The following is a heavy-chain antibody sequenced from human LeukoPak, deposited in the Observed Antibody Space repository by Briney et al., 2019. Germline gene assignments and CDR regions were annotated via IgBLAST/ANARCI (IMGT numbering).Heavy chain of an antibody. CDR2: IYPGNSYT. Sequence: GESLKISCNGSGYSFTNYWIGWVRQMPGKGVEWMGIIYPGNSYTRYSPSFQGQVTISADKSINTAYLQWSSLKASDTAMYYCARQRDYYDSDAFDIWGQGTMVTVSS. V-gene: IGHV5-51*01. J-gene: IGHJ3*02. D-gene: IGHD3-22*01. CDR3: ARQRDYYDSDAFDI. CDR1: GYSFTNYW.